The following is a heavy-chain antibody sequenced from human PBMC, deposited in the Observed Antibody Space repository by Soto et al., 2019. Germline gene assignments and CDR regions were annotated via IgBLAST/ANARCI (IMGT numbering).Heavy chain of an antibody. CDR1: GADINTYS. V-gene: IGHV4-4*07. CDR3: ARDREAGYNFYYGMDV. Sequence: SETLSLTCSVSGADINTYSWTWIRQPAGKGLEWIGRIYSSASINYNPSLKGRVTLSVDTSTNQVSLRLASVTAADTAIYYCARDREAGYNFYYGMDVWGQGTTVT. J-gene: IGHJ6*02. D-gene: IGHD6-19*01. CDR2: IYSSASI.